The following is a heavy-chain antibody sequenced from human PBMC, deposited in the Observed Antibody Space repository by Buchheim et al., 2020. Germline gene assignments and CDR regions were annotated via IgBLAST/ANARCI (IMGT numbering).Heavy chain of an antibody. J-gene: IGHJ2*01. CDR1: GYTFTSYY. CDR3: AREESYHWYFYL. D-gene: IGHD1-26*01. CDR2: INPNSGST. V-gene: IGHV1-46*01. Sequence: QVQLVQSGAEVKKPGASVKVSCKASGYTFTSYYMNWVRQAPGQGLEWMGIINPNSGSTSYAQKFQGRVTMTRDTSTSTVYRELSSLRSEDTAGYYCAREESYHWYFYLWGRGSL.